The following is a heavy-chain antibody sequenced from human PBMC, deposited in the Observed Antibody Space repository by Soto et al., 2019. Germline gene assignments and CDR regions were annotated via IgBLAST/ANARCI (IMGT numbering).Heavy chain of an antibody. Sequence: ASVKVSCKASGYTFTSYGISWVRQAPGQGLEWMGRISAYNGNTNYAQKLQGRVTMTTDTSTSTAYMELRSLRSDDTAVYYCAREPFVSSGWYGGSSKYYFDYWGQGTLVTVSS. V-gene: IGHV1-18*01. J-gene: IGHJ4*02. CDR3: AREPFVSSGWYGGSSKYYFDY. CDR1: GYTFTSYG. D-gene: IGHD6-19*01. CDR2: ISAYNGNT.